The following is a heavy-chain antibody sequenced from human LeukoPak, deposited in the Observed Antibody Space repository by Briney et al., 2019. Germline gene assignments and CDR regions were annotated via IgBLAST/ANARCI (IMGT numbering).Heavy chain of an antibody. D-gene: IGHD1-26*01. J-gene: IGHJ4*02. CDR3: AKDRSGSYSQGLDY. CDR1: GFTFRRYA. CDR2: ISENGGRT. V-gene: IGHV3-23*01. Sequence: GGSLRLSCAASGFTFRRYAMNWVRQAPGKGLEWISVISENGGRTYYADSVKGRFTISRDNSKNTLYLQMNSLRAEDTAVYYCAKDRSGSYSQGLDYWGQGTLVTVSS.